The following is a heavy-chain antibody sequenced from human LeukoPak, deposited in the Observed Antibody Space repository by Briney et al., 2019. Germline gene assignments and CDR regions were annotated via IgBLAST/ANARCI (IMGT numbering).Heavy chain of an antibody. V-gene: IGHV3-30*04. J-gene: IGHJ6*02. CDR2: ISYDGSNK. CDR3: ARVSVGPYYYYYYGMDV. D-gene: IGHD3/OR15-3a*01. CDR1: GFTFSSYA. Sequence: GGSLRLSCAASGFTFSSYAMHWVRQAPGKGLEWVAVISYDGSNKYYADSMKGRFTISRDNSKNTLYLQMNSLRAEDTAVYYCARVSVGPYYYYYYGMDVWGQGTTVTVSS.